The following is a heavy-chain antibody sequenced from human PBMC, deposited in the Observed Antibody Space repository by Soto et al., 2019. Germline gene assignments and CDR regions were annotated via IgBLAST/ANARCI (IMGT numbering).Heavy chain of an antibody. Sequence: PGGSLRLCCAASGLKFNNYAMSWARQDPGKGLEWVSLISATGGGTYYADSVKGRFTISRDNSHNTLYLQVHSLTAEDTAVYYCAKDRRAGGNSAFYFDFWGQGAQVTVSS. D-gene: IGHD3-16*01. V-gene: IGHV3-23*01. J-gene: IGHJ4*02. CDR2: ISATGGGT. CDR3: AKDRRAGGNSAFYFDF. CDR1: GLKFNNYA.